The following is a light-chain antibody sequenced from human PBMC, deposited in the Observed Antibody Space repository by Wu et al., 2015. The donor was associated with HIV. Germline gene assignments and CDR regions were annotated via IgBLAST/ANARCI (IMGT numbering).Light chain of an antibody. CDR3: QQYYTYPYT. Sequence: DIHMTQSPSTLSASVGDSVTIACRANQSVGSWLAWYQQTPGKAPKHLIYKASSLETGVPSRFSGSGSGTEFTLTVTSLQPDDFATYYCQQYYTYPYTFGQGTKLEIK. CDR2: KAS. J-gene: IGKJ2*01. V-gene: IGKV1-5*03. CDR1: QSVGSW.